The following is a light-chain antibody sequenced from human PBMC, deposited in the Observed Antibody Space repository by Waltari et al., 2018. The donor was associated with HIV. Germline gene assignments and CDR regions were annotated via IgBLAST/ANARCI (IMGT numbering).Light chain of an antibody. CDR1: QDIAIW. Sequence: IHMTQSPATLSASVGVRVTITCRASQDIAIWLAWYQQRPGKAPKLLISKASTSESGVPSRFSGRGSGTDFTLTITSLQPDDFATYHCLQYSDFSGTFGQGTKVEVK. CDR3: LQYSDFSGT. J-gene: IGKJ1*01. CDR2: KAS. V-gene: IGKV1-5*03.